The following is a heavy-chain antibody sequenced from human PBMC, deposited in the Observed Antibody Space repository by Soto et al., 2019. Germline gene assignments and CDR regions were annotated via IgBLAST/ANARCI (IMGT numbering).Heavy chain of an antibody. D-gene: IGHD3-22*01. J-gene: IGHJ4*02. CDR2: ISAYNGNT. CDR3: ARAGPSITYYYDSSGYYYFDY. V-gene: IGHV1-18*01. Sequence: ASVKVSCKASGYTFTSYGLSWVRQAPGQGLEWMGWISAYNGNTNYAQKLQGRVTMTADTSTSTAYMEMRSLRSDDTAVYYCARAGPSITYYYDSSGYYYFDYWGQGTLVTVSS. CDR1: GYTFTSYG.